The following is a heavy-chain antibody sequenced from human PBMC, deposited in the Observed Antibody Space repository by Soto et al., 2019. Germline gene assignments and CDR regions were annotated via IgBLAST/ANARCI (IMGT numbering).Heavy chain of an antibody. Sequence: GGSLRLSCAASGFTFSSYGMHWVRQAPGKGLEWVAVISYDGSNKYYADSVKGRFTISRDNSKNTLYLQMNSLRAEDTAVYYCAKEPYSSSSQGGPYYYYYYGMDVWGQGTTVTVSS. V-gene: IGHV3-30*18. CDR3: AKEPYSSSSQGGPYYYYYYGMDV. CDR1: GFTFSSYG. J-gene: IGHJ6*02. D-gene: IGHD6-6*01. CDR2: ISYDGSNK.